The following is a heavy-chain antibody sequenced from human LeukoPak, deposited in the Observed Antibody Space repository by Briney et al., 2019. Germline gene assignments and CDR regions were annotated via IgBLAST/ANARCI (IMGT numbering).Heavy chain of an antibody. D-gene: IGHD2-8*01. CDR3: ARDLMFFCTNGVCPADH. CDR1: GSTFTSYG. Sequence: ASVKVSCKASGSTFTSYGISWVRQAPGQGLEWMGGRSDHNGNIKYAQKFQGRVTMTTDTSTSTVYMELRSLRSDDTAVYFCARDLMFFCTNGVCPADHWGQGTLLIVSS. CDR2: RSDHNGNI. V-gene: IGHV1-18*01. J-gene: IGHJ4*02.